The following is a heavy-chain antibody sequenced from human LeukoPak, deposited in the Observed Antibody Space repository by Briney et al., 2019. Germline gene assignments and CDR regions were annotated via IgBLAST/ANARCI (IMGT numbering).Heavy chain of an antibody. V-gene: IGHV3-48*04. CDR3: ARAIASYGDSAY. D-gene: IGHD5-18*01. J-gene: IGHJ4*02. CDR1: GFKFSSFS. CDR2: ITSTSSAT. Sequence: GGSLRLSCAASGFKFSSFSMGWVRQAPGKGLEWLSYITSTSSATYYADSLQGRYTISRDNAKNSLYLQINSLRADDTAVYYCARAIASYGDSAYWGQGTLVTVSS.